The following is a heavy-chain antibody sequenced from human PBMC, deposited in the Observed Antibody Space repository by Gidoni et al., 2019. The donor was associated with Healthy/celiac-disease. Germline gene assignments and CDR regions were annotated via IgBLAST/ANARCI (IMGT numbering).Heavy chain of an antibody. Sequence: QVQLVESGGGVVQPGRSLRLSCAASGLPFSSYGMHWVRQAPGKGLEWVAVIWYDGSNKYYADSVKGRFTISRDNSKNTLYLQMNSLRAEDTAVYYCARGDIVVVPAAGGGMDVWGQGTTVTVSS. D-gene: IGHD2-2*01. V-gene: IGHV3-33*01. CDR3: ARGDIVVVPAAGGGMDV. CDR1: GLPFSSYG. CDR2: IWYDGSNK. J-gene: IGHJ6*02.